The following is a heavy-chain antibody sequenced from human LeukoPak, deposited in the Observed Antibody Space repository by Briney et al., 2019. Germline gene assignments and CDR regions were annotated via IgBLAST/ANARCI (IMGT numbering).Heavy chain of an antibody. D-gene: IGHD1-26*01. J-gene: IGHJ5*02. V-gene: IGHV4-59*01. CDR2: IYYSGST. Sequence: SETLSLTCTVSGGSISSYYWSWIRQPAGKGLEWIGYIYYSGSTNYNPSLKSRVTISVDTSKNQFSLNLSSVTAADTAVYYCARGYSGSYGRFDPWGQGTLVTVSS. CDR3: ARGYSGSYGRFDP. CDR1: GGSISSYY.